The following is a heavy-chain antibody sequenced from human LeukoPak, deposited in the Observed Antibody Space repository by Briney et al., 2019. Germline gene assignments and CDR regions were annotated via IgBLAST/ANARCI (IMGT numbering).Heavy chain of an antibody. J-gene: IGHJ4*02. Sequence: GGSLRLSCAASGLTFSSYAMSWVRQAPGKGLEWVSAISGSGGSTYYADSVKGRFTISRDNSKNTLYLQMNSLRAEDTAVYYCAKDRALHGYFDYWGQGTLVTVSS. CDR2: ISGSGGST. V-gene: IGHV3-23*01. CDR3: AKDRALHGYFDY. CDR1: GLTFSSYA. D-gene: IGHD3-10*01.